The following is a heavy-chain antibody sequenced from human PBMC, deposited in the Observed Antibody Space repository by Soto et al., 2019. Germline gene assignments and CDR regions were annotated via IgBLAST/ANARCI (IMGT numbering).Heavy chain of an antibody. Sequence: QVQLQESGPRLVKPSQTLSLMCSVSGESLTTGGNYWGWVRQVPGKGLQWIGYVHYDGATFHNPSMRSRLILSSDTSENKFSLKMPSVTAADTTIYYCARSKVGPSSPTDVWGPGMKVIVSS. V-gene: IGHV4-31*03. CDR2: VHYDGAT. J-gene: IGHJ6*02. D-gene: IGHD1-26*01. CDR1: GESLTTGGNY. CDR3: ARSKVGPSSPTDV.